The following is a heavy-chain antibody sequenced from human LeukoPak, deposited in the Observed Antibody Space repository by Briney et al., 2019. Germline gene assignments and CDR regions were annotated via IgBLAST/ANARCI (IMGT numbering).Heavy chain of an antibody. CDR1: GYTFTGYY. V-gene: IGHV1-2*02. D-gene: IGHD5-12*01. CDR3: ARQFARYSGYDYGRGVGY. Sequence: ASVKVSCKASGYTFTGYYMHWVRQAPGQGLEWMGWINPNSGGTNYAQKFQGRVTMTRDTSISTAYMELSRLRSDDTAVYYCARQFARYSGYDYGRGVGYWGQGTLVTVSS. J-gene: IGHJ4*02. CDR2: INPNSGGT.